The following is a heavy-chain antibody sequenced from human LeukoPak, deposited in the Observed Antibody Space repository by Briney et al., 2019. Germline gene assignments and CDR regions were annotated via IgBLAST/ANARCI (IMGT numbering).Heavy chain of an antibody. CDR2: ISYDGGNE. D-gene: IGHD6-6*01. J-gene: IGHJ5*02. CDR1: GFTFSSYA. Sequence: GGSLRLSCAASGFTFSSYAMHWVRQAPGKGLEWVAVISYDGGNEYYADSVKGRFTISRDNSKNTLYLQMNNLRAEDTAVCYCARGRGSSWFDPWGQGTLVTVSS. V-gene: IGHV3-30-3*01. CDR3: ARGRGSSWFDP.